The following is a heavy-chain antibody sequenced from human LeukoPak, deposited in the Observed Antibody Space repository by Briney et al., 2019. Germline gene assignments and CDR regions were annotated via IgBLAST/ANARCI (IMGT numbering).Heavy chain of an antibody. D-gene: IGHD2-15*01. CDR3: ARVVVVAATPYYFDY. CDR2: INHSGST. J-gene: IGHJ4*02. CDR1: GGSFSGYY. V-gene: IGHV4-34*01. Sequence: PSETLSLTCAVYGGSFSGYYWSWIRQPPGKGLEWIGEINHSGSTNYNPSLKSRVTISVDTSKNQFSLKLSSVTAADTAVYYCARVVVVAATPYYFDYWGQGTLVTVSS.